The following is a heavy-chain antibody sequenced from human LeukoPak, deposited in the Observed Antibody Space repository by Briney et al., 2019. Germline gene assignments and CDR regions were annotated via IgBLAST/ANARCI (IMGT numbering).Heavy chain of an antibody. J-gene: IGHJ4*02. CDR3: AKDRETTASGTFDF. D-gene: IGHD6-13*01. CDR2: INQNGSEK. Sequence: PGGSLRLSCAASGFTFSSYWMSWVRQAPGKGLEWVANINQNGSEKYYVDSVKGRFTISRDSSNNTLYLQMNSLRAEDTGVYFCAKDRETTASGTFDFRGQGTLVTVSS. CDR1: GFTFSSYW. V-gene: IGHV3-7*01.